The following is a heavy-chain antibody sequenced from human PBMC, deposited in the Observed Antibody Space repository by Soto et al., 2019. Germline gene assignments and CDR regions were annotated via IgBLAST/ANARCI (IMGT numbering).Heavy chain of an antibody. D-gene: IGHD4-4*01. CDR2: IYWDDDK. J-gene: IGHJ5*02. CDR1: GFSLSTSGVG. CDR3: AHKGYSLIVDWFDP. V-gene: IGHV2-5*02. Sequence: SGPTLVHPTQTLTLTCTFSGFSLSTSGVGVGWIRQPPGKALEWLALIYWDDDKRYSPSLKSRLTITKDTSKNQVVLTMTNMDPVDTATYYCAHKGYSLIVDWFDPWGQGTLVTVSS.